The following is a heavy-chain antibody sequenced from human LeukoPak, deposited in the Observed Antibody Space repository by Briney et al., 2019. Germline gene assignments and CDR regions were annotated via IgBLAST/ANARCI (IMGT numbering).Heavy chain of an antibody. CDR3: ATSIYGGNSLDY. D-gene: IGHD4-23*01. CDR1: GFTFSSYG. Sequence: GGSLRLSCAASGFTFSSYGMHWVRQAPGKGLEWVAIIWYDGSNKYYADSVKGRFTISRDNSKNTLYLQMNSLRAEDTAVYYCATSIYGGNSLDYWGQGTLVTVSS. CDR2: IWYDGSNK. V-gene: IGHV3-33*01. J-gene: IGHJ4*02.